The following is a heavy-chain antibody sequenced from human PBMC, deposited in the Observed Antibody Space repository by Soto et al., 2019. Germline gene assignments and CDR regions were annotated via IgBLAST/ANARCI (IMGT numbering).Heavy chain of an antibody. CDR3: ARSPSGYTLDY. Sequence: TVSGGSISSGDYYWSWIRQPPGKGLEWIGYIYYSGSTNYNPSLKSRVTISVDTSKNQFSLKLSSVTAADTAVYYCARSPSGYTLDYWGQGTLVTVSS. CDR2: IYYSGST. CDR1: GGSISSGDYY. J-gene: IGHJ4*02. D-gene: IGHD5-12*01. V-gene: IGHV4-30-4*01.